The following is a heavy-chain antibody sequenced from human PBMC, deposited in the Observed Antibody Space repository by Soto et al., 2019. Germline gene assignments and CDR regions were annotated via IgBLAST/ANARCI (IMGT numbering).Heavy chain of an antibody. V-gene: IGHV3-30*18. CDR3: AKDRGKADILTGYYPPGY. CDR2: ISYDGSNK. CDR1: GFTFSSYG. J-gene: IGHJ4*02. Sequence: QVQLVESGGGVVQPGRSLRLSCAASGFTFSSYGMHWVRQAPGKGLEWVAVISYDGSNKYYADSVKGRFTISRDNSKNTLYLQMSSLRAEDTAVYYCAKDRGKADILTGYYPPGYWGQGTLVTVSS. D-gene: IGHD3-9*01.